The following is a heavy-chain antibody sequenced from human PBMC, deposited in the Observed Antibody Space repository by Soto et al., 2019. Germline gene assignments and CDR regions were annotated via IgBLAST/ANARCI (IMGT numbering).Heavy chain of an antibody. D-gene: IGHD3-3*01. Sequence: SETLSLTCAVYGGSFSGYYWSWIRQPPGKGLEWIGEINHSGSTNYNPSLKSRVTISVDTSKNQFSLKLSSVTAADTAVYYCARDLSVRSGYTVYYYYGMDVWGQGTTVTVSS. J-gene: IGHJ6*02. V-gene: IGHV4-34*01. CDR1: GGSFSGYY. CDR2: INHSGST. CDR3: ARDLSVRSGYTVYYYYGMDV.